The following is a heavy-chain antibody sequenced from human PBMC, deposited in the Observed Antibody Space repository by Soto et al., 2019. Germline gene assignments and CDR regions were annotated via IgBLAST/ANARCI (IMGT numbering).Heavy chain of an antibody. CDR2: ISGSGNTS. Sequence: EVQLLESGGGLVQPGGSLRLSCVASGFTFRSYAMSCVRRAPGKGLEWVSAISGSGNTSYFADSVRGRFTIARDNSKDTLYLQLNNLRVDDTAEYFCAKGRGSSWNADYWGQGTLVTVAS. CDR3: AKGRGSSWNADY. J-gene: IGHJ4*02. CDR1: GFTFRSYA. V-gene: IGHV3-23*01. D-gene: IGHD6-13*01.